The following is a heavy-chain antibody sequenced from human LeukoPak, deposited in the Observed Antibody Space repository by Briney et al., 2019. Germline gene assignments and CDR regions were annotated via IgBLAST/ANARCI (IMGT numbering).Heavy chain of an antibody. J-gene: IGHJ4*02. Sequence: SVKVSCKASGGTFSSYAISWVRQAPGQGLEWMGGIIPIFGTANYAQKFQGRVTITADKPTSTAYMELSSLRSEDTAVYYCARGEGYYGSGSRGDDYWGQGTLVTVSS. CDR3: ARGEGYYGSGSRGDDY. V-gene: IGHV1-69*06. CDR2: IIPIFGTA. CDR1: GGTFSSYA. D-gene: IGHD3-10*01.